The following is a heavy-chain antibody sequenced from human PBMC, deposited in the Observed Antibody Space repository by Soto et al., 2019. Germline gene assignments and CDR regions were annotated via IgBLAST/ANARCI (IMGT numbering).Heavy chain of an antibody. V-gene: IGHV4-59*08. Sequence: SETLSLTCTVSGVSISSYYWSWIRQPPGKGLEWIGYIYYSASTYYNPSLKSRLTISIDTSKNQFSLKLSSVTAADTAMYFCARGFRGVYFDFWGQGTLVTVSS. D-gene: IGHD3-10*01. CDR3: ARGFRGVYFDF. J-gene: IGHJ4*02. CDR2: IYYSAST. CDR1: GVSISSYY.